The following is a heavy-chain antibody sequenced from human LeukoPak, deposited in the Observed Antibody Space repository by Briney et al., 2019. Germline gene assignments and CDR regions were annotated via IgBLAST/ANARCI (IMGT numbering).Heavy chain of an antibody. J-gene: IGHJ4*02. Sequence: SETLSLTCTVSGGSISSSSYNWGWIRQPPGKGLEWIGSIYYSGSTYYNPSLKSRVTISVDTSKNQFSLKLSSVTAADTAVYYCARLLWFGESLPHFDYWGQGTLVTVSS. CDR3: ARLLWFGESLPHFDY. D-gene: IGHD3-10*01. CDR2: IYYSGST. CDR1: GGSISSSSYN. V-gene: IGHV4-39*01.